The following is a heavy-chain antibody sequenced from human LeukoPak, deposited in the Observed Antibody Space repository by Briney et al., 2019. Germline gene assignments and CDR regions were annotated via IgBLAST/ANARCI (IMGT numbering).Heavy chain of an antibody. J-gene: IGHJ4*02. CDR1: GGSISSSSYY. CDR3: ARFVVVVAAWVY. D-gene: IGHD2-15*01. V-gene: IGHV4-39*01. Sequence: SETLSLTCTVSGGSISSSSYYWGWIRQPPGKGLEWIGSIYYSGSTYYNPSLKRRVTISVDTSKNQFSLKLSSVTAADTAVYYCARFVVVVAAWVYWGQGTLVTVSS. CDR2: IYYSGST.